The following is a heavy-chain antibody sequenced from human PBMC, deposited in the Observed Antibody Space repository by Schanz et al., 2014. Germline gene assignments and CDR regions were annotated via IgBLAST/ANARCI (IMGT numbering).Heavy chain of an antibody. CDR1: GYDFHIYA. V-gene: IGHV1-18*01. J-gene: IGHJ4*02. Sequence: QILLVQPGPEVKKPGASVTVSCKASGYDFHIYAYSWVRQAPGQGPEWIGWINGYNGHTLYAQKFQGRVTMTTDTSTSTSYMELTSLRFDDTAVYYCARGYGDSPTDFWGQGTLVTVSS. CDR2: INGYNGHT. D-gene: IGHD4-17*01. CDR3: ARGYGDSPTDF.